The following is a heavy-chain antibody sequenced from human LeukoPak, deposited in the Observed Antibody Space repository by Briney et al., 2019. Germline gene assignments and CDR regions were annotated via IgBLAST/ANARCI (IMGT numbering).Heavy chain of an antibody. CDR2: IIPILGIA. CDR1: GGTFSNYA. J-gene: IGHJ4*02. Sequence: ASVKVSCKASGGTFSNYAISWVRQAPGQGLEWMGRIIPILGIANYAQKFQGRVTITADKSTSTAYMELSSLRSEDTAVYYCARDLYCSGGSCYRYDDFDYWGQGTLVTVSS. CDR3: ARDLYCSGGSCYRYDDFDY. V-gene: IGHV1-69*04. D-gene: IGHD2-15*01.